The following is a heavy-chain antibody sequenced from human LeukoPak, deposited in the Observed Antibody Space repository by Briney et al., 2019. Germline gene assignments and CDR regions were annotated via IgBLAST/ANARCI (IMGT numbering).Heavy chain of an antibody. CDR3: ARVGPWVNPDYYYYYMDV. CDR1: GLTFSSYG. V-gene: IGHV3-30*03. D-gene: IGHD1-14*01. Sequence: PGGSLRLSCAASGLTFSSYGMHWVRQAPGKGLEWVAVISYDGSNKYYADSVKGRFTISRDNAKTSLYLQMSSLRVEDTAVYYCARVGPWVNPDYYYYYMDVWGKGTTVTVSS. CDR2: ISYDGSNK. J-gene: IGHJ6*03.